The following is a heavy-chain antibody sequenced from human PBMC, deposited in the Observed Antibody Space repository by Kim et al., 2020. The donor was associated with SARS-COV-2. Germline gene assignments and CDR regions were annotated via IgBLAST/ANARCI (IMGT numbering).Heavy chain of an antibody. D-gene: IGHD3-22*01. CDR3: ARGVYYYDMWGFDP. V-gene: IGHV3-30-3*01. CDR2: ISYDGSNK. Sequence: GGSLRLSCAASGFTFSSYAMHWVRQAPGKGLEWVAVISYDGSNKYYADSVKGRFTISRDNSKNTLYLQMNSLRAEDTAVYYCARGVYYYDMWGFDPWGQGTLVTVSS. J-gene: IGHJ5*02. CDR1: GFTFSSYA.